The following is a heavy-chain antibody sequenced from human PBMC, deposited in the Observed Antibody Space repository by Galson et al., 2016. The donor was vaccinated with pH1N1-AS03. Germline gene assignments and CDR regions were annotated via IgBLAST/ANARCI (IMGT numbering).Heavy chain of an antibody. Sequence: SLRLSCAASGFPFSNHGMSWVRQAPGKGPEWVSSISARGEETYYADTVKGRFTISRDNSKNTMFLQMNSLRAEDTALYYCARRGDTAAADPFDYWGQGTLVTVSS. D-gene: IGHD6-25*01. V-gene: IGHV3-23*01. CDR3: ARRGDTAAADPFDY. J-gene: IGHJ4*02. CDR1: GFPFSNHG. CDR2: ISARGEET.